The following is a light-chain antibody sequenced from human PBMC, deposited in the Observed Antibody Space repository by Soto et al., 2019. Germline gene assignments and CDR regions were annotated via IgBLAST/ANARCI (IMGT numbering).Light chain of an antibody. J-gene: IGKJ4*01. Sequence: EIVMTQSPATLSVSPGDRVTLSCRASQNIDNNLAWYQQRPGQPPRLLIHGASTRANGIPARCSGSGSGTEFTLTISSLQSEDFAVYCCQQYNNWPPLTFGGGTKVEIK. V-gene: IGKV3D-15*01. CDR2: GAS. CDR1: QNIDNN. CDR3: QQYNNWPPLT.